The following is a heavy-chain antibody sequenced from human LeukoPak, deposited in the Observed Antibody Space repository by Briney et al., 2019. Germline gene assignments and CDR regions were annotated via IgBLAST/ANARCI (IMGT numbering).Heavy chain of an antibody. J-gene: IGHJ4*02. Sequence: LRLSCAASGFTVSSNYMSWIRQPPGKGLEWIGEINHSGSTNYNPSLKSRVTISVDTSKNQFSLKLSSVTAADTAVYYCARGPTQYYYDSSGYYSYKAFDYWGQGTLVTVSS. D-gene: IGHD3-22*01. V-gene: IGHV4-34*01. CDR2: INHSGST. CDR1: GFTVSSNY. CDR3: ARGPTQYYYDSSGYYSYKAFDY.